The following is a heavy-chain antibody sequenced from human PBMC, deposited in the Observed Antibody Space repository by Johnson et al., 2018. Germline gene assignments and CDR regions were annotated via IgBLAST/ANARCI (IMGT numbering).Heavy chain of an antibody. J-gene: IGHJ4*02. V-gene: IGHV1-2*02. CDR2: INPKSGDT. CDR1: RYTFTGYY. D-gene: IGHD3-10*01. CDR3: ARDFSAGLDY. Sequence: QVQLVESGAEVKKPGASVKVSCKASRYTFTGYYMHWVRQAPGQGLEWMGWINPKSGDTNYAQKFQGRVTMTRYTSISTAYMELSRLTSDDTAIYYCARDFSAGLDYWGQGTLVTVSS.